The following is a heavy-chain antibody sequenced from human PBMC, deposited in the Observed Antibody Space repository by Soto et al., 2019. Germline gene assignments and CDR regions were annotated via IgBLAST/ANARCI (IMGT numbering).Heavy chain of an antibody. Sequence: QVQLVESGGGVVQPGRSRRLSCLASGFTFSNYAIHWVRQAPGKGLEWVAVISYDGGNKNYADSVKGRFTISRDNSKNTLYLQMNSLIPDDTAVYYCARDPAYQAQYVMDVWGQGTTVTVSS. CDR2: ISYDGGNK. J-gene: IGHJ6*02. V-gene: IGHV3-30-3*01. D-gene: IGHD2-2*01. CDR3: ARDPAYQAQYVMDV. CDR1: GFTFSNYA.